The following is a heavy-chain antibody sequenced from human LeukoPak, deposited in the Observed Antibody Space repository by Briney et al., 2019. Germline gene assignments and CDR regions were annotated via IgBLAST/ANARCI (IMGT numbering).Heavy chain of an antibody. CDR3: AELGITMIGGV. Sequence: HPGGSLRLSCAASGFTFSNYWMHWVRQAPGKGLVWVSRINSDGSITSYADSVKGRFTISRDNAKNTLYLQMNSLRAEDTAVYYCAELGITMIGGVWGKGTTVTISS. CDR2: INSDGSIT. D-gene: IGHD3-10*02. J-gene: IGHJ6*04. V-gene: IGHV3-74*01. CDR1: GFTFSNYW.